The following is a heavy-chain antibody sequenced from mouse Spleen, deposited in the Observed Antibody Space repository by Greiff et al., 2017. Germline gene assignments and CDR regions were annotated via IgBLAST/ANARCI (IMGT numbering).Heavy chain of an antibody. CDR2: IDPSDSYT. J-gene: IGHJ4*01. D-gene: IGHD2-1*01. V-gene: IGHV1-50*01. CDR1: GYTFTSYW. Sequence: VQLQQPGAELVKPGASVKLSCKASGYTFTSYWMQWVKQRPGQGLEWIGEIDPSDSYTNYNQKFKGKATLTVDTSSSTAYMQLSSLTSEDSAVYYCARWGNYGAMDYWGQGTSVTVSS. CDR3: ARWGNYGAMDY.